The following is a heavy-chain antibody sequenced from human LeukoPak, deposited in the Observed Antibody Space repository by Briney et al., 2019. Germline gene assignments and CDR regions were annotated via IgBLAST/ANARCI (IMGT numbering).Heavy chain of an antibody. CDR3: ARDLGGTYSSESWFDP. CDR1: GDSINSNNYY. CDR2: IYSSGRT. J-gene: IGHJ5*02. Sequence: TLSLTCTVSGDSINSNNYYWSWIRQPAGKGLEWIGRIYSSGRTNYNPSLKSRVTISLDTSRNQFSLRLYSVTAADTAIYYCARDLGGTYSSESWFDPWGQGTLVTVSS. D-gene: IGHD1-26*01. V-gene: IGHV4-61*02.